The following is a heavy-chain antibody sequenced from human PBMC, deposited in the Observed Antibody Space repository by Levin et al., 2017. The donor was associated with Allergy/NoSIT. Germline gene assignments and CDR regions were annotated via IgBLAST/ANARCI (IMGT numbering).Heavy chain of an antibody. CDR3: ARHHIGPSQYFQH. CDR2: IDPSDSYT. D-gene: IGHD2-21*01. V-gene: IGHV5-10-1*01. CDR1: GYSFTSYW. J-gene: IGHJ1*01. Sequence: KCGESLKISCKGSGYSFTSYWISWVRQMPGKGLEWMGRIDPSDSYTNYSPSFQGHVTISADKSISTAYLQWSSLKASDTAMYYCARHHIGPSQYFQHWGQGTLVTVSS.